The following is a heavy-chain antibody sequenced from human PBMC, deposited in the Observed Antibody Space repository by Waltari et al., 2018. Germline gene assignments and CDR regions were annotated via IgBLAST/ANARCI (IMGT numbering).Heavy chain of an antibody. CDR3: ASYYYDSSGYLFDI. D-gene: IGHD3-22*01. J-gene: IGHJ3*02. Sequence: QLQLQESGPGLVKPSETLSLTCTVSGGSISSSSYYWGWIRQPPGKGLEWIGSIYYSGSTYYNPSLKSRVTISVDTSKNQFSLMLSSVTAADTAVYYCASYYYDSSGYLFDIWGQGTMVTVSS. CDR1: GGSISSSSYY. V-gene: IGHV4-39*01. CDR2: IYYSGST.